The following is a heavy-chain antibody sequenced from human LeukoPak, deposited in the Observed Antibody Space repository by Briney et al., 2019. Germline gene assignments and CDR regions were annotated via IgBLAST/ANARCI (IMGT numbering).Heavy chain of an antibody. CDR3: AKGACGYSYGCFDY. D-gene: IGHD5-18*01. CDR2: IRYDGSNK. CDR1: GFTFSSYG. J-gene: IGHJ4*02. V-gene: IGHV3-30*02. Sequence: GGSLRLSCAASGFTFSSYGMHWVRQAPGKGLEWVAFIRYDGSNKYYADSVKGRFTISRDNSKNTLYLQMNSLRAEDAAVYYCAKGACGYSYGCFDYWGQGTLVTVSS.